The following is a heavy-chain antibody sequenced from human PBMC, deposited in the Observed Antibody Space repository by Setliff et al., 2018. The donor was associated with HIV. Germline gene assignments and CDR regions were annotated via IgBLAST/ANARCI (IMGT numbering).Heavy chain of an antibody. V-gene: IGHV3-7*02. J-gene: IGHJ3*02. CDR1: GFTFSNYS. Sequence: GSLRLSCAASGFTFSNYSMNWVRQAPGKGLEWVANIKEDGSEQYYMDAVKGRFTISRDNAKNSLYLQMNSLRAEDTAVYYCARATAAWDDAFDIWGQGTMVTVS. CDR3: ARATAAWDDAFDI. D-gene: IGHD6-13*01. CDR2: IKEDGSEQ.